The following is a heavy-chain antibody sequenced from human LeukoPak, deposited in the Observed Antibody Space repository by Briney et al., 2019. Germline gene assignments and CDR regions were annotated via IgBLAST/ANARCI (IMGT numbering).Heavy chain of an antibody. V-gene: IGHV3-74*01. CDR1: GFTFSDFW. CDR2: INGGGTGI. J-gene: IGHJ3*02. CDR3: ARDPTSSWETAFDI. D-gene: IGHD1-26*01. Sequence: GGSLRLSCAASGFTFSDFWMYWVRQAPGEGLLLVSRINGGGTGITYADSVKGRFTISRDNAKNTLYLQMNSLGAEDTAVYYCARDPTSSWETAFDIWGQGTMVTVSS.